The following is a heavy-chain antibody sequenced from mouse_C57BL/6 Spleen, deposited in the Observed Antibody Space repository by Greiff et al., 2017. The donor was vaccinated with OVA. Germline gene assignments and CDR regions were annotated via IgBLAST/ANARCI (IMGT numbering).Heavy chain of an antibody. CDR1: GYTFTDYN. CDR2: INPNNGGT. CDR3: ARDYYGSSYGYFDY. D-gene: IGHD1-1*01. Sequence: VHVKQSGPELVKPGASVKMSCKASGYTFTDYNMHWVKQSHGKSLEWIGYINPNNGGTSYNQKFKGKATLTVNKSSSTAYMELRSLTSEDSAVYYCARDYYGSSYGYFDYWGQGTTLTVSS. J-gene: IGHJ2*01. V-gene: IGHV1-22*01.